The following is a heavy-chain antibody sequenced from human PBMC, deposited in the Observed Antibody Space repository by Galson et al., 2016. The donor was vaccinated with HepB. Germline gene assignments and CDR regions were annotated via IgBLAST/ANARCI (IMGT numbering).Heavy chain of an antibody. CDR1: GFTFSNCG. CDR2: ISGSGGYT. D-gene: IGHD3-22*01. CDR3: ATLGDSSGSYYGILDY. V-gene: IGHV3-23*01. Sequence: SLRLSCAASGFTFSNCGMSWVRQAPGKGLDWVSGISGSGGYTYYADSVKGRFTISRDNSENTLFLQMNSLRAEDTAVYYCATLGDSSGSYYGILDYWGQGTLVTVSS. J-gene: IGHJ4*02.